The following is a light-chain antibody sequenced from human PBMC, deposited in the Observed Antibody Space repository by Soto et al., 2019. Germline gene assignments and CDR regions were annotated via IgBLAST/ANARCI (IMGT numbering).Light chain of an antibody. Sequence: EIVLTQSPGTLSLSPGEKATLSCRASQSVSSSYLAWYQQKPGQAPRLLIYGASSRATGIPDRFSGSGSGTDFPLTTTSLGLEVFPVISCHQYGPSRPSGQGTRLKT. CDR1: QSVSSSY. V-gene: IGKV3-20*01. J-gene: IGKJ1*01. CDR3: HQYGPSRP. CDR2: GAS.